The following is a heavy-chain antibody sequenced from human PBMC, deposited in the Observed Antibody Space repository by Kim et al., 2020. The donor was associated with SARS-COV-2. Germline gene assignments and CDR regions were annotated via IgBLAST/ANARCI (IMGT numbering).Heavy chain of an antibody. D-gene: IGHD3-22*01. CDR3: ASIRFLYYDSSGARGYGMDV. Sequence: SETLSLTCTVSGGSISSSSYYWGWIRQPPGKGLEWIGSIYYSGSTYYNPSLKSRVTISVDTSKNQFSLKLSSVTAADTAVYYCASIRFLYYDSSGARGYGMDVWGQGTTVTVSS. V-gene: IGHV4-39*01. CDR2: IYYSGST. J-gene: IGHJ6*02. CDR1: GGSISSSSYY.